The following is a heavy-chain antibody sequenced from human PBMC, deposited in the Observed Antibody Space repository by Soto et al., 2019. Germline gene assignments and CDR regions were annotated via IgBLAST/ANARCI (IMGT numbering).Heavy chain of an antibody. J-gene: IGHJ3*02. V-gene: IGHV4-34*01. CDR3: ARADAGTTALCAFDI. CDR2: INHSGST. Sequence: QVQLQQWGAGLLKPSETLSLTCAVYGGSFSGYYWSWIRQPPGKGLEWIGEINHSGSTNYNPSLKSRVTISVDTSKTQFSLKLSSVTAADTAVYYCARADAGTTALCAFDIWGQGTMVTVSS. D-gene: IGHD1-7*01. CDR1: GGSFSGYY.